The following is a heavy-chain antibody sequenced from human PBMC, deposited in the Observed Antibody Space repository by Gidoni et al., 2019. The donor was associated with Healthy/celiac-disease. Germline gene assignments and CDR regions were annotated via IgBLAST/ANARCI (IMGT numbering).Heavy chain of an antibody. D-gene: IGHD6-6*01. CDR1: GFTFSSNR. Sequence: EVQLVESGGGLVQPGGSLRLSCSASGFTFSSNRMGWVRQAPGKGLEWVANKKQDGSEKYYVAIERDRFTIARDNDKNSLYLQMNSLRAEDTAVYYCAREGISGAARWGTDYWGQGTLVTVSS. J-gene: IGHJ4*02. CDR2: KKQDGSEK. V-gene: IGHV3-7*03. CDR3: AREGISGAARWGTDY.